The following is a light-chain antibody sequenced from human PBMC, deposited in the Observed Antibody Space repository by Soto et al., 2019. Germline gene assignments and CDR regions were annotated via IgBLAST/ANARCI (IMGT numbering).Light chain of an antibody. Sequence: EVVLTQSPATVSLFPGERATISCRASQSVGSFLAWYQHRPGQAPRLLIYDASNRATGIPPRFSGTGSGTDFTLSISSLEPEDFAVYFCQQRGQWPPTFGQGTKVEIK. CDR3: QQRGQWPPT. V-gene: IGKV3-11*01. J-gene: IGKJ1*01. CDR1: QSVGSF. CDR2: DAS.